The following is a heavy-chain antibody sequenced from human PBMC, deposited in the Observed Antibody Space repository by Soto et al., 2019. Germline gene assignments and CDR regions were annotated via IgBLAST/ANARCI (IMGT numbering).Heavy chain of an antibody. CDR1: GGTFSNYA. CDR3: ARVEAVAGLYNYHGLDV. V-gene: IGHV1-69*05. D-gene: IGHD6-19*01. Sequence: QVQLVQSGAEVKKPGSSVKVSCKVSGGTFSNYAIDWVRLAPGHGLEWMGGIVPIFGTTDYTQKFQGSANIISDDSTTTAYMEMGSLRSEDTAIYYCARVEAVAGLYNYHGLDVWVQGTAVTGSS. CDR2: IVPIFGTT. J-gene: IGHJ6*02.